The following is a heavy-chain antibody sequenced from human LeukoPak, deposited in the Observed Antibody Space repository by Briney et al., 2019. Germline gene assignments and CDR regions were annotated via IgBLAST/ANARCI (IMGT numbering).Heavy chain of an antibody. D-gene: IGHD3-3*01. Sequence: WASVKVSCKASGYTFTSYGISWVRQAPGKGLEWVSAISGSGGSTYYADSVKGRFTISRDNSKNTLYLQMNSLRAEDTAVYYCAKDAPTYYDFWSGFPDYWGQGTLVTVSS. CDR1: GYTFTSYG. CDR2: ISGSGGST. V-gene: IGHV3-23*01. J-gene: IGHJ4*02. CDR3: AKDAPTYYDFWSGFPDY.